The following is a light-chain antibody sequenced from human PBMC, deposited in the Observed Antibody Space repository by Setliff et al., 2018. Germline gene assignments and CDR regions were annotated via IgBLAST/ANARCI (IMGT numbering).Light chain of an antibody. CDR2: EVS. CDR1: TNNIGSYNL. J-gene: IGLJ3*02. CDR3: CSYQRPSTAV. V-gene: IGLV2-23*02. Sequence: QSALAQPASVSGSPGQSITISCTGTTNNIGSYNLVSWYQQHPGRAPKLIISEVSERPSGVSVRFSGSKSGNTASQTISGLRPEDEADYYCCSYQRPSTAVFGGGTKVTVL.